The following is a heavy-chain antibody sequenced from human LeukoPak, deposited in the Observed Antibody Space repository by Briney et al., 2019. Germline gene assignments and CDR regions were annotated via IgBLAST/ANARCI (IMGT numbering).Heavy chain of an antibody. CDR1: GGSFSGYY. CDR3: ARDSHYDSSGDDAFDI. Sequence: PSETLSLTCAAYGGSFSGYYWSWVRQPPGKGLEWIGEINHSGSTNYNPSLKSRVTISVDTSKNQFSLKLSSVTAADTAVYYCARDSHYDSSGDDAFDIWGQGTMVTVSS. CDR2: INHSGST. D-gene: IGHD3-22*01. J-gene: IGHJ3*02. V-gene: IGHV4-34*01.